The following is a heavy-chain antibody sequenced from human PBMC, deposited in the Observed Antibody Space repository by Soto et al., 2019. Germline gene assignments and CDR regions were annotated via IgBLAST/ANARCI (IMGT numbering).Heavy chain of an antibody. CDR1: GFSFSTYW. Sequence: EVELVESGGGLVQPGGSLRLSCAASGFSFSTYWMHWVRQAPGKGLVWVSRINSDGSRINYGDSVKGRFTVSRDNAKNTVYLQMNSLRADDTAVYYCARVVTGSYNWFAPWGQGTLGTVSS. CDR2: INSDGSRI. V-gene: IGHV3-74*01. J-gene: IGHJ5*02. D-gene: IGHD1-26*01. CDR3: ARVVTGSYNWFAP.